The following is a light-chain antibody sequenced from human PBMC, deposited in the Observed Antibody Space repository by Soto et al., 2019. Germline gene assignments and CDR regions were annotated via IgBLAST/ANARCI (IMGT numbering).Light chain of an antibody. V-gene: IGKV1-33*01. J-gene: IGKJ3*01. CDR1: QAISNY. Sequence: DIQMTQSPSSLSASVGDRVTITCQASQAISNYSSWYQQKPGKATPLLIYDASNLETGVPSRFSGSGSETEFTFTISSLQSEDMATYYCQQYDNPPFTFGPGTKVDIK. CDR2: DAS. CDR3: QQYDNPPFT.